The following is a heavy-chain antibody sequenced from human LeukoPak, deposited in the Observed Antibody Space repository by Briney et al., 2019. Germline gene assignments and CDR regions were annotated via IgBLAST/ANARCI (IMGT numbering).Heavy chain of an antibody. D-gene: IGHD5-12*01. CDR2: INPNSGGT. CDR3: ARTGYSGYDDFDY. J-gene: IGHJ4*02. V-gene: IGHV1-2*04. CDR1: GGTFSSYA. Sequence: GASVKVSCKASGGTFSSYAISWVRQAPGQGLEWMGWINPNSGGTNYAQKFQGWVTMTRDTSISTAYMELSRLRSDDTAVYYCARTGYSGYDDFDYWGQGTLVTVSS.